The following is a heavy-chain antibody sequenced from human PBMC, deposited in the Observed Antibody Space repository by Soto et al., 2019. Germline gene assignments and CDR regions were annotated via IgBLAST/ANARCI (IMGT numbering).Heavy chain of an antibody. D-gene: IGHD6-13*01. Sequence: PSETLSLTCVVYGGSFSCYFWIWIRQSPGKGLEWIGENNPGVSTNYKPSLKSRVTISVDTSKNQFSLKLSSVTAADTAVYYCARGIASIGPFPSFDYWGQGTLVTVSS. J-gene: IGHJ4*02. CDR2: NNPGVST. CDR3: ARGIASIGPFPSFDY. CDR1: GGSFSCYF. V-gene: IGHV4-34*01.